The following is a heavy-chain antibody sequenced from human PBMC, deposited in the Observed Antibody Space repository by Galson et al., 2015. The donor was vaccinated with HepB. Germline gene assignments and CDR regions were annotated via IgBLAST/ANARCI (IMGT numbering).Heavy chain of an antibody. V-gene: IGHV3-64D*06. CDR2: ISSNGGST. CDR3: VGPTGPPDGHPRS. CDR1: GFTFSSYA. J-gene: IGHJ5*02. Sequence: SLRLSCAASGFTFSSYAMHWARQAPGKGLEYVSAISSNGGSTYYADSVKGRFTISRDNSKNTLYLQMSSLRAEDTAVYYCVGPTGPPDGHPRSWGQGTLVTVSS.